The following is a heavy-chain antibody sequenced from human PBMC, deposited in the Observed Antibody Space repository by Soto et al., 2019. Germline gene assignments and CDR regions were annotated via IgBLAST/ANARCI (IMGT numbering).Heavy chain of an antibody. V-gene: IGHV1-69*01. CDR1: GGTFSRHA. J-gene: IGHJ4*02. Sequence: QVQLVQSGAEVRKPGSSVKVSCKASGGTFSRHAISWVRQAPGQGLEWMGGIIPIFGTANYAQKFQGRVTITADESASTAYMELSSLRSEDTAVYYCAIRIAAAGVDYWGQGTLVTVSS. CDR3: AIRIAAAGVDY. D-gene: IGHD6-13*01. CDR2: IIPIFGTA.